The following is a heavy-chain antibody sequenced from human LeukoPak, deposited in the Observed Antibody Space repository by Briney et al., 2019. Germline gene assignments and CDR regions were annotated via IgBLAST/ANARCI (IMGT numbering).Heavy chain of an antibody. CDR1: GGSISSYY. Sequence: PSETLSLTCTVSGGSISSYYWSWLRQPPGKGLEWIGYIYYSGSTNYNPPLKSRVTISVDTSKNQFSLKLSSVTAADTAVYYCARGLPPEDYLLRYFDWLSPYMDVWGKGTTVTVSS. CDR2: IYYSGST. V-gene: IGHV4-59*01. D-gene: IGHD3-9*01. CDR3: ARGLPPEDYLLRYFDWLSPYMDV. J-gene: IGHJ6*03.